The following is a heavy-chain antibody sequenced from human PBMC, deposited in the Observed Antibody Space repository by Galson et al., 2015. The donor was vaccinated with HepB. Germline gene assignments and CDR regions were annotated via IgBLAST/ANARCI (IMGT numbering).Heavy chain of an antibody. CDR3: ARGTRFGELRGDY. CDR2: INTNTGSP. CDR1: GYTFTSYA. J-gene: IGHJ4*02. Sequence: SVKVSCKASGYTFTSYAMNWVRQAPGQGLEWMGWINTNTGSPTYAQGFTGRFVFSLDTSVSTAYLQISSLKAEDTAVYYCARGTRFGELRGDYWGQGTLVTVSS. D-gene: IGHD3-10*01. V-gene: IGHV7-4-1*02.